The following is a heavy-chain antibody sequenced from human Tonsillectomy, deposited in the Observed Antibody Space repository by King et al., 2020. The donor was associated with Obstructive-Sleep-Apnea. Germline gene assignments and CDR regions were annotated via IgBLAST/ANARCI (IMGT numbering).Heavy chain of an antibody. D-gene: IGHD3-10*01. CDR2: IYYSGNT. V-gene: IGHV4-31*03. CDR1: GGSISSGNYY. Sequence: VQLQESGPGLVKPSQTLSLTCSVSGGSISSGNYYWSWIRQHPGKGLEWIGYIYYSGNTYYNPSLKSRVTISVDTSKNQFSLKLSSVTAADTAVYYCARVALMVRGAHYYYNGMDVWGQGTTVTVSS. J-gene: IGHJ6*02. CDR3: ARVALMVRGAHYYYNGMDV.